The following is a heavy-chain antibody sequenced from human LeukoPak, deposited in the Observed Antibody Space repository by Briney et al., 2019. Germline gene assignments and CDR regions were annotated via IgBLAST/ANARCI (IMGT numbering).Heavy chain of an antibody. D-gene: IGHD2-2*01. CDR2: ISNNGGYI. V-gene: IGHV3-30*04. CDR1: GFTFSIYT. J-gene: IGHJ4*02. Sequence: GRSLRLSCADSGFTFSIYTMHWFRQAPGTGLERVAVISNNGGYINYVDSVRGRFTISRDNSKNTLYLQMDSLRAEDTAIYYCARERASCYFDYWGPGTLVTVSS. CDR3: ARERASCYFDY.